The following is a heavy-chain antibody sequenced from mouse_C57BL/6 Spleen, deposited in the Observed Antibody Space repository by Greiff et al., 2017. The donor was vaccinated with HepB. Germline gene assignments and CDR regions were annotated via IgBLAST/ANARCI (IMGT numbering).Heavy chain of an antibody. CDR2: FYPGSGSI. Sequence: VKLMESGPELVKPGASVKISCKASGYTFTDYYINWVKQRPGQGLEWIGWFYPGSGSIKYNEKFKDKATLTADKSSSTVYMELSRLTSEDSAVYFCARHGAFYSNHALDVWGTGTTVTVSS. J-gene: IGHJ1*03. V-gene: IGHV1-62-2*01. D-gene: IGHD2-5*01. CDR1: GYTFTDYY. CDR3: ARHGAFYSNHALDV.